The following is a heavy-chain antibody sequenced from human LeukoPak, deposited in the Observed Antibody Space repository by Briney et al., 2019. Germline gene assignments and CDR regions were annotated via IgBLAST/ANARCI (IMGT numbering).Heavy chain of an antibody. CDR2: ISGSGFST. CDR1: GFTFSSYA. D-gene: IGHD2-2*01. V-gene: IGHV3-23*01. J-gene: IGHJ4*02. CDR3: AKEPTVAMMPDY. Sequence: GGSLRLSCTASGFTFSSYAMSWVRQAPGKGLEWVSGISGSGFSTFYADSVKGRFTISRDNSKDTLYLQMNSLRAEDTAVYYCAKEPTVAMMPDYWGQGTLVTVSS.